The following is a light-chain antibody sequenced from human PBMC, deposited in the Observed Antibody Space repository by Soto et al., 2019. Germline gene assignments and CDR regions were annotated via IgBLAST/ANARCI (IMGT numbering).Light chain of an antibody. CDR3: QQYVSSPVRYT. J-gene: IGKJ2*01. CDR1: QTINNRY. V-gene: IGKV3-20*01. CDR2: GAS. Sequence: EDVLTQSPGILVLSPGETATLSCRASQTINNRYLAWYQQKPGQSPRLLISGASSRATGIPDRFGGGGSGTEFTLTISRLEAEDSGVYYCQQYVSSPVRYTFGQGTKLEIK.